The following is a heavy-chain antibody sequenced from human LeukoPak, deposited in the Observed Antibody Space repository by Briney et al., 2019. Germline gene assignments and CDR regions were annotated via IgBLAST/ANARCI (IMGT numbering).Heavy chain of an antibody. J-gene: IGHJ4*02. V-gene: IGHV3-53*01. CDR1: GFTVSSNY. Sequence: GGSLRLSCAASGFTVSSNYMSWVRQAPGKGLEWVSVIYSGGSTYYADSVKGRFTISRDNSKNTLYLQMNSLRAEDTAVYYCARERWDGYNFGFRGQGTLVTVSS. D-gene: IGHD5-24*01. CDR2: IYSGGST. CDR3: ARERWDGYNFGF.